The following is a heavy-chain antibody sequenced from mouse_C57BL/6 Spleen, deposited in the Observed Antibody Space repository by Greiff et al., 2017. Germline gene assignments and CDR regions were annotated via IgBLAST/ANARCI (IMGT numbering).Heavy chain of an antibody. D-gene: IGHD1-1*01. CDR2: ISSGGSYT. CDR3: ARDGVDYYGSSHFDY. V-gene: IGHV5-6*01. CDR1: GFTFSSYG. J-gene: IGHJ2*01. Sequence: EVKVVESGGDLVKPGGSLKLSCAASGFTFSSYGMSWVRQTPDKRLEWVATISSGGSYTYYPDSVKGRFTISRDNAKTTLYLQMSSLKSEDTAMYYCARDGVDYYGSSHFDYWGQGTTLTVSS.